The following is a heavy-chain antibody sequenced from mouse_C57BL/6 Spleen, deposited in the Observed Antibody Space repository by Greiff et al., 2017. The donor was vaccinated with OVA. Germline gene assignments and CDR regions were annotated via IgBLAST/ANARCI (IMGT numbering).Heavy chain of an antibody. CDR2: IYPRSGNT. D-gene: IGHD1-1*01. CDR1: GYTFTSYG. J-gene: IGHJ2*01. V-gene: IGHV1-81*01. Sequence: QVQLQQSGAELARPGASVKLSCKASGYTFTSYGISWVKQRTGQGLEWIGEIYPRSGNTYYNEKFKGKATLTADKSSSTAYMELRSLTSEDSAVYFGAIRGGSSPYYFDDWGQGTTLTVSS. CDR3: AIRGGSSPYYFDD.